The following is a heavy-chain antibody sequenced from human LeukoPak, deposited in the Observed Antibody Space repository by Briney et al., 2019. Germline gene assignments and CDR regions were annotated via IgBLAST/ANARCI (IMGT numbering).Heavy chain of an antibody. V-gene: IGHV4-4*07. D-gene: IGHD5-12*01. CDR1: VGSISSYY. J-gene: IGHJ4*02. CDR3: ARVYSGYDLPGSLANYYFDY. CDR2: FYSCGST. Sequence: SETLSLTCTVSVGSISSYYWSWIRHPAGTGLEWIGRFYSCGSTDYNPSLKSRVTMSVDTSKNQFSLELSSVTAADTAVYYCARVYSGYDLPGSLANYYFDYWGQGTLVTVSS.